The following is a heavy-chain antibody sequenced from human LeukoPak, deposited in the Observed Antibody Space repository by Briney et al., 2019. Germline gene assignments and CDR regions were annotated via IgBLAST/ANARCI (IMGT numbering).Heavy chain of an antibody. V-gene: IGHV3-9*01. J-gene: IGHJ4*02. Sequence: GGSLRLSCAASGFSFDDYAMHWVRQAPGKGLEWVAGISWNSGSIDYVDSVKGRFTISRDNAKNSLYLQMNSLRAEDTAVYYCARSAAAGRIVATFGYWGQGTLVIVSS. D-gene: IGHD5-12*01. CDR1: GFSFDDYA. CDR2: ISWNSGSI. CDR3: ARSAAAGRIVATFGY.